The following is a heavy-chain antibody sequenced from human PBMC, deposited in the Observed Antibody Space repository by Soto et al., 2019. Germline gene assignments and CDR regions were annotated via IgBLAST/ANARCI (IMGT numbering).Heavy chain of an antibody. V-gene: IGHV1-18*01. Sequence: ASVKVSCKASGYTFTFYGITWVRQAPGQGLEWMGWISASKGNTNYAQTFQDRFTMTTDTSTGTAYMELRRLNSDDTAVYYCARVPDYGDHVVRATHPPVFWGQGTLVTVSS. CDR3: ARVPDYGDHVVRATHPPVF. CDR2: ISASKGNT. CDR1: GYTFTFYG. J-gene: IGHJ4*02. D-gene: IGHD4-17*01.